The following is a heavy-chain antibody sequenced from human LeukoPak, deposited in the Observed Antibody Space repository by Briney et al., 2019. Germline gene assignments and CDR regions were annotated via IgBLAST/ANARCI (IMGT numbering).Heavy chain of an antibody. D-gene: IGHD6-19*01. V-gene: IGHV3-30*01. J-gene: IGHJ4*02. Sequence: PGGSLRLSCAASGFTFSCYAMHWVRQSPGKGLEWVAGIWYDGSNKYYADSVKGRFTISRDNSKNTLYLQMNGLRLEDSALYYCASQSPRGTGWYGMGYWGQGTLVTVSS. CDR3: ASQSPRGTGWYGMGY. CDR1: GFTFSCYA. CDR2: IWYDGSNK.